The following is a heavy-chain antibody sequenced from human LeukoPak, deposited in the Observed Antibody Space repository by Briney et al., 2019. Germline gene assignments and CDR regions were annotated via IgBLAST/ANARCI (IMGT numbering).Heavy chain of an antibody. V-gene: IGHV4-34*01. D-gene: IGHD4-17*01. CDR2: INHSGST. J-gene: IGHJ4*02. CDR3: AREDRNGDYGGADY. CDR1: GGSFSGYY. Sequence: KPSETLSLTCAVYGGSFSGYYWSWIRQPPGKGLEWIGEINHSGSTNYNPSLKSRVAISVDTSKNQFSLKLSSVTAADTAVYYCAREDRNGDYGGADYWGQGTLVTVSS.